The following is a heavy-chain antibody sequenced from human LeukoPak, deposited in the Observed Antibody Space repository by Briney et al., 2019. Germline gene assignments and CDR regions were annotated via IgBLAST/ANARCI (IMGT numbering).Heavy chain of an antibody. V-gene: IGHV3-21*01. CDR3: ARVAPGNGDFDY. Sequence: GGSLRLSCAASGFTFSSYSMIWVRQAPGKGLEWVSSITSSSTYIYYADSLKGRFTISRDNAKNSLYPQMNSLTAEDTAVYYCARVAPGNGDFDYWGQGTLVTASS. D-gene: IGHD6-13*01. CDR2: ITSSSTYI. J-gene: IGHJ4*02. CDR1: GFTFSSYS.